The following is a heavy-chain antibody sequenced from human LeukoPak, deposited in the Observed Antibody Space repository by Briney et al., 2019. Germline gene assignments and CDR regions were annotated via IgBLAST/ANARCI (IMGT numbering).Heavy chain of an antibody. V-gene: IGHV4-39*07. Sequence: SETLSLTCTVSGGSISSSRYYWGFIRQPPGKGLEWIGSIYYSGSTYYNPSLRSRVIISVDTSKNQFSLKLSSATAADTAVYYCAILPATDTYYYDNRGYYRPSVHWGQGTLVTVSS. J-gene: IGHJ4*02. D-gene: IGHD3-22*01. CDR3: AILPATDTYYYDNRGYYRPSVH. CDR1: GGSISSSRYY. CDR2: IYYSGST.